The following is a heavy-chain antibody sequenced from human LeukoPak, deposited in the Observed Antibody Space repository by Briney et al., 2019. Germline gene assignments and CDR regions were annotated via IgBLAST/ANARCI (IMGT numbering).Heavy chain of an antibody. J-gene: IGHJ4*02. D-gene: IGHD3-9*01. Sequence: ASVKVSCKASGYTFTSYGISWVRQAPGQGLEWMGWVSAYNGNTNYAQELQGRVTMTTDTSTSTAYMELRSLRSDDTAVYYCARAPLYDILTGYYAYYFDYWGQGTLVTVSS. CDR1: GYTFTSYG. CDR2: VSAYNGNT. V-gene: IGHV1-18*01. CDR3: ARAPLYDILTGYYAYYFDY.